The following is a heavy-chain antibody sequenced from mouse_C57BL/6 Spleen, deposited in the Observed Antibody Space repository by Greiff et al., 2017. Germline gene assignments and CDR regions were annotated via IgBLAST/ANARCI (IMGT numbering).Heavy chain of an antibody. D-gene: IGHD2-4*01. Sequence: EVKLVESGAGLVKPGGSLKLSCAASGFTFSSYAMSWVRQTPEKRLEWVAYISSGGDYIYYADTVKGRFTISRDNARNTLYLQMSSLKSEDTAMYYCTRGGDYEDAMDYWGQGTSVTVSS. J-gene: IGHJ4*01. CDR1: GFTFSSYA. CDR3: TRGGDYEDAMDY. V-gene: IGHV5-9-1*02. CDR2: ISSGGDYI.